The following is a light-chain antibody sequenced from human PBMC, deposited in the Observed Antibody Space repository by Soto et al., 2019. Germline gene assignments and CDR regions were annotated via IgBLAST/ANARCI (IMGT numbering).Light chain of an antibody. CDR1: QSVTNRY. CDR2: GIS. CDR3: QQYSSLPHT. Sequence: SVLTQSPGTLSLSLGERATLSCRASQSVTNRYFAWYQQRPGQAPRLLIYGISNRATGIPDRFSGSGSGTDFTLTISRLEPEDFVVYYCQQYSSLPHTFGQGNKLEVK. V-gene: IGKV3-20*01. J-gene: IGKJ2*01.